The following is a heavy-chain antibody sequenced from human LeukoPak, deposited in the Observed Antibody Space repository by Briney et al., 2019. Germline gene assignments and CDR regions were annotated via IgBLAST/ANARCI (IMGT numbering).Heavy chain of an antibody. CDR2: IYHSGST. J-gene: IGHJ4*02. Sequence: SETLSLTCTVSGGSISSGGYYWSWIRQPPGKGLEWIGYIYHSGSTYYNPSLQSRVTISVDTSKNQFSLKLSSVTDADTAVYFCARDYNNYYFDYWGQGTLVTVSS. V-gene: IGHV4-30-2*01. D-gene: IGHD5-24*01. CDR3: ARDYNNYYFDY. CDR1: GGSISSGGYY.